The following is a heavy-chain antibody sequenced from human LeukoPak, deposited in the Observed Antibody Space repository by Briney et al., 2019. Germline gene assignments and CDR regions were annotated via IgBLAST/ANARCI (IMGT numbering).Heavy chain of an antibody. CDR2: FKTKIDGATT. CDR1: GFTFRNAW. V-gene: IGHV3-15*01. CDR3: ATRVFRSVSYFDY. Sequence: PGGSLRLSCAASGFTFRNAWMSWVRQAPGRGLEWVGHFKTKIDGATTDYAAPVKGRFTISRDDSKDTLYLQLNSLKTENTAVYYCATRVFRSVSYFDYGGQGTLVTVYS. J-gene: IGHJ4*02. D-gene: IGHD3-10*01.